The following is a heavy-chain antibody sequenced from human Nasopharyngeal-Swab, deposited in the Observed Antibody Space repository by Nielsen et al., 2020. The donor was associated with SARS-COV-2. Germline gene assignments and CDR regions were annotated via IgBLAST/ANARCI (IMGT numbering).Heavy chain of an antibody. D-gene: IGHD3-3*01. V-gene: IGHV3-21*01. CDR1: GFTFSSYN. CDR2: IGRYGTDI. J-gene: IGHJ6*02. CDR3: ARGTVFGVANGMDV. Sequence: GGSLRLSCEASGFTFSSYNMVWVRQAPGKGLEWVSSIGRYGTDIFHADSVKGRFSVFRDAANKSIYLQMRSLRAEDTAVYYCARGTVFGVANGMDVWGQGTTVTVSS.